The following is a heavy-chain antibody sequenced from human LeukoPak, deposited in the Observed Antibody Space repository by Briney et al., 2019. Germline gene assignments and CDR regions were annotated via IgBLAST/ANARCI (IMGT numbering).Heavy chain of an antibody. D-gene: IGHD1-26*01. CDR3: TTSRVGF. J-gene: IGHJ4*02. CDR2: IKTKTDGGTT. Sequence: PGGSLRLSCAASGFTFTDAWMSWVRQAPGKGLEWIARIKTKTDGGTTDYAAPVKDRFTISRDDSKNTLFLLMNSLKTEDTAVYYCTTSRVGFWGQGTLVTVSS. CDR1: GFTFTDAW. V-gene: IGHV3-15*01.